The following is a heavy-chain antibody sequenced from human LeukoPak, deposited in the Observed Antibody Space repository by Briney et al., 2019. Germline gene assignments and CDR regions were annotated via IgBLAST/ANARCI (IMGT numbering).Heavy chain of an antibody. CDR2: INHSGST. D-gene: IGHD6-13*01. CDR3: ASVPTNTIAAALHYYYYYGMDV. J-gene: IGHJ6*02. V-gene: IGHV4-34*01. CDR1: GGSFSGYY. Sequence: PSETLSLTCAVYGGSFSGYYWSWIRQPPGKGLEWIGEINHSGSTNYIPSLKSRVTISVDTSKNQFSLKLSSVTAADTAVYYCASVPTNTIAAALHYYYYYGMDVWGQGTTVTVSS.